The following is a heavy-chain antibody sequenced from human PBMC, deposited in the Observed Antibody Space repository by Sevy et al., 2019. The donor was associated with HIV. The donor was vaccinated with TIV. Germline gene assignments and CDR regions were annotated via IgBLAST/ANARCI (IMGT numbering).Heavy chain of an antibody. CDR3: AKGEWLLLRGRNRGYYFDY. CDR2: ISGSGGST. V-gene: IGHV3-23*01. Sequence: GGSLRLSCAASGFTFSSYAMSWVRQAPGKGLEWVSAISGSGGSTYCADSVKGRFTISRDNSKNTLYLQMNSLRAEDTAVYYCAKGEWLLLRGRNRGYYFDYWGQGTLVTVSS. D-gene: IGHD5-12*01. J-gene: IGHJ4*02. CDR1: GFTFSSYA.